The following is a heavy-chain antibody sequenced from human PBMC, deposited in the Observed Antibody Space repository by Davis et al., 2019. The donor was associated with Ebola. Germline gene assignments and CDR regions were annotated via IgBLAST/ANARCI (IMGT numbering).Heavy chain of an antibody. D-gene: IGHD6-13*01. CDR3: ARSAAAASGEWFDP. CDR2: INHSGTT. Sequence: PSETLSLTCGVYGGSFSGYYWSWIRQSPGKGLDWIGDINHSGTTNYNPSLKSRVTISIDTSKNQFSLNLYSVTAADTAVYYCARSAAAASGEWFDPWGQGTLVTVSS. V-gene: IGHV4-34*01. CDR1: GGSFSGYY. J-gene: IGHJ5*02.